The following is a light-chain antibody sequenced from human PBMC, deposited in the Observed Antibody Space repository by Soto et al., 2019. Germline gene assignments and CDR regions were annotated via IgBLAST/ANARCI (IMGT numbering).Light chain of an antibody. CDR1: QSISSH. Sequence: EIVLTQSPDTLSLSPGERATLSCRASQSISSHLAWYQQKPGQAPRLLIYGASNRATGIPVRFSGSGSGTDFTLTISSLEPEDFAVYYCQQRINWPLTFGGGTKVEIK. V-gene: IGKV3-11*01. CDR2: GAS. CDR3: QQRINWPLT. J-gene: IGKJ4*01.